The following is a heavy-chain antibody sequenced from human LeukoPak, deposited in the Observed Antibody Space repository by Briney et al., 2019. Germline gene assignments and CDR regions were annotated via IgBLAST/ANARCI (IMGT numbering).Heavy chain of an antibody. V-gene: IGHV4-34*01. Sequence: SETLSLTCAVYGGSFSGYYWSWIRQPPGKGLEWIGEINHSGSTNYNPSLKSRVTISVDTSKNQFPLKLSSVTAADTAVYYCARVRGAARRPYDYWGQGTLVTVSS. CDR3: ARVRGAARRPYDY. J-gene: IGHJ4*02. CDR2: INHSGST. D-gene: IGHD6-6*01. CDR1: GGSFSGYY.